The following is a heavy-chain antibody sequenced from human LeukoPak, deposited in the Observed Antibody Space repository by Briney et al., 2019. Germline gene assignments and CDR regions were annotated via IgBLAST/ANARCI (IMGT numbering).Heavy chain of an antibody. CDR2: IKSKTDGGTT. CDR1: GFTFSSYG. V-gene: IGHV3-15*01. J-gene: IGHJ4*02. CDR3: TTDLWFGDFIGN. Sequence: GGSLRLSCAASGFTFSSYGMHSVRQAPGKGLEWVGRIKSKTDGGTTDYAAPVKGRFTISRDDSKNTLYLQMNSLKTEDTAVYYCTTDLWFGDFIGNWGQGTLVTVSS. D-gene: IGHD3-10*01.